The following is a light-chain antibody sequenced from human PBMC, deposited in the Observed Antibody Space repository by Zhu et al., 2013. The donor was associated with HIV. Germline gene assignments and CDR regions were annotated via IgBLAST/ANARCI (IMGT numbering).Light chain of an antibody. CDR2: GAF. J-gene: IGKJ1*01. V-gene: IGKV3-15*01. CDR1: LSISSN. Sequence: EIVMTQSPATLSVSAGERATLSCRASLSISSNLAWYQQKLGQTPRLIIYGAFSRATGIPARFSGSGSGTDFTLTISSLQSEDFAVYYCQQYHDWPWTFGQGTKVEIK. CDR3: QQYHDWPWT.